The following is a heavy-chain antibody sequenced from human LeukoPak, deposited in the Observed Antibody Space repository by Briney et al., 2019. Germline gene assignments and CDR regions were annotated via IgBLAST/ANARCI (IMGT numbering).Heavy chain of an antibody. D-gene: IGHD3-22*01. V-gene: IGHV3-23*01. CDR3: AKERGIFYYDSSGYYGPFDY. CDR1: GFTFSSYA. CDR2: ISGSGGST. J-gene: IGHJ4*02. Sequence: GGSLRLSCAASGFTFSSYAMSWVRQAPGKGLEWVSAISGSGGSTYYADSVKGRFTISRDNSKNTLYLQMNSLRAEDTAVYYCAKERGIFYYDSSGYYGPFDYWGQGTLVTVSS.